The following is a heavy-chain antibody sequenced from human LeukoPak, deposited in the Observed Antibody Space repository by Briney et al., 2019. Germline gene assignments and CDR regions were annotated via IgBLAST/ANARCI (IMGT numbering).Heavy chain of an antibody. D-gene: IGHD6-13*01. Sequence: PGRSLRLSCAASGFTFSSYGMHWVRQAPGKGLEWVSSISTSSSYIYYADSVKGRFTISRDNARNSLYLQMNSLRAEDTAVFYCARGAEGVAATDSNFDYWGQGTLVTVSS. CDR2: ISTSSSYI. CDR3: ARGAEGVAATDSNFDY. J-gene: IGHJ4*02. V-gene: IGHV3-21*04. CDR1: GFTFSSYG.